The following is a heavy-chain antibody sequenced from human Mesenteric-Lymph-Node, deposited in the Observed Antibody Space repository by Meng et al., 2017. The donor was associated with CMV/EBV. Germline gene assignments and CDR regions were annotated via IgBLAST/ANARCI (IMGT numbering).Heavy chain of an antibody. CDR2: VLYDGSNK. J-gene: IGHJ6*02. V-gene: IGHV3-33*05. D-gene: IGHD3-16*01. Sequence: GGSLRLSCAASGFTFSSYGMHWVRQAPGKGLEWVAVVLYDGSNKYYADSVKGRFTISRDNSKNTLYLQMNSLRAEDTAVYYCARDARGTFGMDVWGQGTTVTVSS. CDR1: GFTFSSYG. CDR3: ARDARGTFGMDV.